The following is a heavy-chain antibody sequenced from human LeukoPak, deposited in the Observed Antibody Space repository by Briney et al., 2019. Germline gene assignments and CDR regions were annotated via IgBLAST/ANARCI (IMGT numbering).Heavy chain of an antibody. CDR3: ARAEIPRYCSSTSCYMDYGMDV. J-gene: IGHJ6*02. D-gene: IGHD2-2*02. Sequence: SETLSPTCAVSGGSISSGGYSWSWIRQPPGKGLEWIGYIYHSGSTYYNPSLKSRVTISVDRSKNQFSLKLSSVTAADTAVYYCARAEIPRYCSSTSCYMDYGMDVWGQGTTVTVSS. CDR2: IYHSGST. CDR1: GGSISSGGYS. V-gene: IGHV4-30-2*01.